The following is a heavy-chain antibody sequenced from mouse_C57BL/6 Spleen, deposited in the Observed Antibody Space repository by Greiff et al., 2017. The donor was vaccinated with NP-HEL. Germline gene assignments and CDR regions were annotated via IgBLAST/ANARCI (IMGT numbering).Heavy chain of an antibody. J-gene: IGHJ2*01. CDR1: GYTFTSYW. V-gene: IGHV1-64*01. CDR2: IHPNSGST. D-gene: IGHD2-1*01. Sequence: QVQLQQPGAELVKPGASVKLSCKASGYTFTSYWMHWVKQRPGQGLEWIGMIHPNSGSTNYNEKFKSKATLTVDKSSSTAYMQLSSLTSEDSAVYYCARSGYGNYEGVDYWGQGTTLTVSS. CDR3: ARSGYGNYEGVDY.